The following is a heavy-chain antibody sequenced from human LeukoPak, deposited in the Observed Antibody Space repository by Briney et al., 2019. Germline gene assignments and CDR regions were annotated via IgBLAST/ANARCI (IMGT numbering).Heavy chain of an antibody. CDR3: AREGAYSSSWYYFDY. Sequence: ASVKVSCKASGYTFTSYGISWVRQAPGQGLEWMGWISAYNGNTNYAQKLQGRVTMTTDTSTSTAYMELRSLRSDDTAVYYCAREGAYSSSWYYFDYWGQGTLVPVSS. J-gene: IGHJ4*02. V-gene: IGHV1-18*01. D-gene: IGHD6-13*01. CDR1: GYTFTSYG. CDR2: ISAYNGNT.